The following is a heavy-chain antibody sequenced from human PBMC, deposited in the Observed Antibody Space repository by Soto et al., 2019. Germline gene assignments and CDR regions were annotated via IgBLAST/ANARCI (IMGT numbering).Heavy chain of an antibody. J-gene: IGHJ6*02. CDR1: GFTFSSYW. Sequence: EVQLVESGGGLVQPGGSLRLACAASGFTFSSYWMHWVRQAPGKGLVWISRIIRDGSSTNYADSAKGQFTISRDNAKNTLYLEINSLRADDTAVYFCGRGGSGIYGMDIWGQGTTVIVSS. D-gene: IGHD3-10*01. CDR2: IIRDGSST. V-gene: IGHV3-74*01. CDR3: GRGGSGIYGMDI.